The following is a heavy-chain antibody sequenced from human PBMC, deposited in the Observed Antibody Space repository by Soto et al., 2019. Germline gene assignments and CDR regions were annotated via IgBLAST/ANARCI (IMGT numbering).Heavy chain of an antibody. D-gene: IGHD4-17*01. CDR1: GGTFTTSA. CDR3: ARDRPRENYGGNYYYEMDV. Sequence: QVQLVQSGAEVKKPGSSVKVSCKASGGTFTTSAISWVRQAPGQGLEWMGGIIPIFSTADYAQKFQGRDTITADETTTTSDMARSNLRSEDTAVYYCARDRPRENYGGNYYYEMDVWGQGTTVTVSS. CDR2: IIPIFSTA. J-gene: IGHJ6*02. V-gene: IGHV1-69*12.